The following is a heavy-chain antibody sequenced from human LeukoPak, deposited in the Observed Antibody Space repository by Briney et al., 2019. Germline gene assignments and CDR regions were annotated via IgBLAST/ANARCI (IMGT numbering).Heavy chain of an antibody. V-gene: IGHV3-15*01. CDR1: GFTFRDAW. J-gene: IGHJ4*02. CDR3: TTDPRN. Sequence: PGESLRLSCAASGFTFRDAWMSRVRQAPGKGLEWVGRIKSNTDGATTDYAAPVKGRITISRDDSKNMLYLQMNSLITEDTAVYYCTTDPRNWGEGSLVTVSS. CDR2: IKSNTDGATT.